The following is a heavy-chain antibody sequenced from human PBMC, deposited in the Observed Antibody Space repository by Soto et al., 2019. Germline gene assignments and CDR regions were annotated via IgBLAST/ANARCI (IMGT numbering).Heavy chain of an antibody. CDR2: ISYVETNK. Sequence: QVQLVESGGGVVQPGRSLRLSCAASGFTFSSYAMHWVRQAPGKGLEWVAIISYVETNKYYAESVTGRFTVSRDNSRNTVYLQMNSLRAEYTAMYYCARDRELTTRNYFNYWGQGTLVTVSS. CDR3: ARDRELTTRNYFNY. V-gene: IGHV3-30-3*01. D-gene: IGHD4-4*01. CDR1: GFTFSSYA. J-gene: IGHJ4*02.